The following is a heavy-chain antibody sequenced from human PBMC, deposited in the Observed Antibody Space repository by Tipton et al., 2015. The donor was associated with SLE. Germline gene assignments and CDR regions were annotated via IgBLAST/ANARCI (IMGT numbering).Heavy chain of an antibody. CDR3: TRGCAGGACLSPPWDY. CDR1: GFTFVDYA. Sequence: SLRLSCTASGFTFVDYAMTWVRQAPGKGLEWVGFIRSRSYGGTTEYGTSVKGRFTISRDDSKSIAYLQMNSLKTGDTAVYCCTRGCAGGACLSPPWDYWGQGTLVTVSS. J-gene: IGHJ4*02. D-gene: IGHD2-21*02. V-gene: IGHV3-49*04. CDR2: IRSRSYGGTT.